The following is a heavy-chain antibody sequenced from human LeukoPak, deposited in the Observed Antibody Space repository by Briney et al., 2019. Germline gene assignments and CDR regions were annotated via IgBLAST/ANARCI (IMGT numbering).Heavy chain of an antibody. Sequence: PSETLSLTCTVSGGSITSYYWSWIRQAPGKGLEWIGYISGSGNIHYNPSLKSPLTISVDTSRNQVSLKLSSVTVADTAEYYCARHRGAIWYFDYWGQGTLVTVSS. V-gene: IGHV4-59*08. D-gene: IGHD3-9*01. J-gene: IGHJ4*02. CDR1: GGSITSYY. CDR3: ARHRGAIWYFDY. CDR2: ISGSGNI.